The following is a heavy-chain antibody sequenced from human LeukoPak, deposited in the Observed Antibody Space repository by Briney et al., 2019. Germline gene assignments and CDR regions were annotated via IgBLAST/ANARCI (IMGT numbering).Heavy chain of an antibody. CDR2: IIPIFGTA. CDR3: ARDCSSTSCYGGGYDY. CDR1: GGTLSSYA. V-gene: IGHV1-69*13. Sequence: GASVKVSCKASGGTLSSYAISWVRQAPGQGLEWMGGIIPIFGTANYAQKFQGRVTITADESTSTAYMELSSLRSEDTAVYYCARDCSSTSCYGGGYDYWGQGTLVTVSS. D-gene: IGHD2-2*01. J-gene: IGHJ4*02.